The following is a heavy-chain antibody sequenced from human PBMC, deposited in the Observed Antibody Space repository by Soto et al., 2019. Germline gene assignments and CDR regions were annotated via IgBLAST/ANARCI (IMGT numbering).Heavy chain of an antibody. CDR3: AKQTGSTGSSYRAAFDI. Sequence: EVQLLESGGGLVQPGGSLRLSCTASGFTFSSYAMTWVRQAPGKGLQWVSCISGTGSGTYYADPVKGRFTISRDNSENTLYLQMNTLRVEDTAIYYCAKQTGSTGSSYRAAFDIWGQGTMVTVSS. J-gene: IGHJ3*02. D-gene: IGHD2-2*01. V-gene: IGHV3-23*01. CDR2: ISGTGSGT. CDR1: GFTFSSYA.